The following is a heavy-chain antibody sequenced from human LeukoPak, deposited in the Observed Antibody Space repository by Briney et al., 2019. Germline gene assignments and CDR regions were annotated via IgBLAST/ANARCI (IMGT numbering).Heavy chain of an antibody. V-gene: IGHV1-8*03. CDR2: INLKSGNT. J-gene: IGHJ4*02. CDR1: GYTFTRYD. CDR3: TRVDGSPDY. Sequence: ASVKVSCKASGYTFTRYDINWVRQATGQGLEWMGWINLKSGNTGHAQKFQGRVTITRDTSISTVYLELSSLRSEDTALYFCTRVDGSPDYWAREPWSPSPQ. D-gene: IGHD2-15*01.